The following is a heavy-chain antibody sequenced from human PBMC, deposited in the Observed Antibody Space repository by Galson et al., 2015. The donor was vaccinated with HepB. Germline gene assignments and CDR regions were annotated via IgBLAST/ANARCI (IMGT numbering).Heavy chain of an antibody. J-gene: IGHJ5*02. CDR1: GGSISSSSYY. V-gene: IGHV4-39*01. CDR3: ARLGAPAAIFFLGWFDP. D-gene: IGHD2-2*01. CDR2: IYYSGST. Sequence: SETLSLTCTVSGGSISSSSYYWGWIRQPPGKGLEWIGSIYYSGSTYYNPSLKSRVTISVDTSKNQFSLKLSSVTAADTAVDYCARLGAPAAIFFLGWFDPWGQGTLVTVSS.